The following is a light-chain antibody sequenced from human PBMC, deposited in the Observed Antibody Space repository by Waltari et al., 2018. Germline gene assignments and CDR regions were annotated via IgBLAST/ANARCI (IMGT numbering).Light chain of an antibody. CDR1: QSASSNY. Sequence: EIVLTQSPGTLSLSPGERATLPCRASQSASSNYLAWYQQRPGQAPRLLIHGSSSRATGIPDRFSGSGSGTDFTLTISRLEPEDFAVYYCQQYGRSWNTFGQGTKLEIK. CDR2: GSS. J-gene: IGKJ2*01. V-gene: IGKV3-20*01. CDR3: QQYGRSWNT.